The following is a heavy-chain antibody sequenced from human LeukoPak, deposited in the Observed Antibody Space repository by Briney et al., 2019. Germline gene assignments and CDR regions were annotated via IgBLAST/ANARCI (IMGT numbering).Heavy chain of an antibody. J-gene: IGHJ4*02. CDR1: GGSISGYY. V-gene: IGHV4-59*01. D-gene: IGHD3-10*01. CDR2: ISYSGST. CDR3: ARGRLGGSGSYYNVLDY. Sequence: PSGTLSLTCTVSGGSISGYYWSWIRQPPGKGLEWIGYISYSGSTNYNPSLKSRVTISVDTSRNQFSLKLSSVTAADTAVYYCARGRLGGSGSYYNVLDYWGQGTLVTVSS.